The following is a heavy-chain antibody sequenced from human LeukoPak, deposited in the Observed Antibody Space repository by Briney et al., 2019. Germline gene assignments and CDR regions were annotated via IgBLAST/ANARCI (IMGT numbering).Heavy chain of an antibody. CDR2: INTNTGNP. V-gene: IGHV7-4-1*02. D-gene: IGHD3-10*01. CDR1: GYTFTSYA. CDR3: AESQDTMVRGVMGY. J-gene: IGHJ4*02. Sequence: ASVKVSCKASGYTFTSYAMNWVRQAPGQGLEWMGWINTNTGNPTYAQGFTGRFVFSLDTSVSTAYLQISSLKAEDTAVYYCAESQDTMVRGVMGYWGQGTLVTVSS.